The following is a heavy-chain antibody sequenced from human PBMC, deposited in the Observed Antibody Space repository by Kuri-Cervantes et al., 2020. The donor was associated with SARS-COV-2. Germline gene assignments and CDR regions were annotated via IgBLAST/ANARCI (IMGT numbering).Heavy chain of an antibody. J-gene: IGHJ6*03. CDR3: ARVTRAGAAAFRWDYMDV. V-gene: IGHV4-34*01. CDR1: GGFFSGYY. Sequence: SETLSLTCAVYGGFFSGYYWSWIRQPPGKGLEWIGEINHSGSTNYNPSLKSRVTISVDTSKNQFSLKLSSVTAADTAVYYCARVTRAGAAAFRWDYMDVWGKGTTVTVSS. CDR2: INHSGST. D-gene: IGHD6-13*01.